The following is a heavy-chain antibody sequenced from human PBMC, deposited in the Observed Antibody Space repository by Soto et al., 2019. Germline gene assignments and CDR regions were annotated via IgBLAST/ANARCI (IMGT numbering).Heavy chain of an antibody. J-gene: IGHJ6*02. CDR2: IIPIFGTA. V-gene: IGHV1-69*06. D-gene: IGHD4-4*01. Sequence: QVQLVQSGAEVKKPGSSVKVSCKASGGTFSSYAISWVRQAPGQGLEWMGGIIPIFGTANYAQKFQGRVTITADKSTSTAYMELSSLRSEDTAVYYCAFCPTTPGGYYYYYYGMDVWGQGTTVTVSS. CDR1: GGTFSSYA. CDR3: AFCPTTPGGYYYYYYGMDV.